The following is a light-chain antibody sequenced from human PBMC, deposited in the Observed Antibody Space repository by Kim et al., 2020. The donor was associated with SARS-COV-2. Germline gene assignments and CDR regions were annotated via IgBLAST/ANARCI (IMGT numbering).Light chain of an antibody. CDR2: GAS. Sequence: ESVGDRVTITCRVSKNMRNDLGWYQKNLGRAPKRLIYGASILQSGVPSRFSGSGSGTECTLTISSVQPEDFATYFCLQHSTYPITFGQGTRLEIK. V-gene: IGKV1-17*01. CDR1: KNMRND. CDR3: LQHSTYPIT. J-gene: IGKJ5*01.